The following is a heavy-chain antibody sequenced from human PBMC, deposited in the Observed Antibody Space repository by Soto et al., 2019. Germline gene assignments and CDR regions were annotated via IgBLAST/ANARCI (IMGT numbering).Heavy chain of an antibody. D-gene: IGHD3-10*02. CDR1: GYTFTSYG. CDR2: ISAYNGNT. Sequence: GASVKVSCKASGYTFTSYGISWVRQAPGQGLEWMGWISAYNGNTNYAQKLQGRVTMTTDTSTSTAYMELRSLRSDDTAVYYCARSPLLFHYWYFDLWGRGTLVTVSS. V-gene: IGHV1-18*01. CDR3: ARSPLLFHYWYFDL. J-gene: IGHJ2*01.